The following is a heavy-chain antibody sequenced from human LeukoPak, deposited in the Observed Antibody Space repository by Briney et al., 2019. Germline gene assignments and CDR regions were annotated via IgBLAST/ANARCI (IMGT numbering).Heavy chain of an antibody. J-gene: IGHJ4*02. CDR1: GGSISSSSYY. Sequence: SETLSLTCTVSGGSISSSSYYWGWIRQPPGKGLEWIGSIYYSGSTYYNPSLKSRVTTSVDTSKNQFSLKLSSVTAADTAVYYCARHTGFWSFFDYWGQGTLVTVSS. V-gene: IGHV4-39*01. CDR3: ARHTGFWSFFDY. CDR2: IYYSGST. D-gene: IGHD2-8*02.